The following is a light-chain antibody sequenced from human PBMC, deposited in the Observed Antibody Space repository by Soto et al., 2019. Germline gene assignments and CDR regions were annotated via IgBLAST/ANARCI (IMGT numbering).Light chain of an antibody. CDR1: QSVSSN. Sequence: ETVMTQSPATLSVSPGERPTLSCRASQSVSSNLAWYQQKPGQAPRLLIYDASTRATGIPARFSCSGSGTEFTLTISSLQSEDFAVYYCQQYNTWPLTFGPGTKVDIK. CDR2: DAS. V-gene: IGKV3-15*01. CDR3: QQYNTWPLT. J-gene: IGKJ3*01.